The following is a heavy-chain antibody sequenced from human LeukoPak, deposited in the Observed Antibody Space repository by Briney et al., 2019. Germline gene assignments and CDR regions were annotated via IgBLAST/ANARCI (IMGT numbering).Heavy chain of an antibody. V-gene: IGHV4-59*01. CDR1: GGSISSYY. J-gene: IGHJ4*02. Sequence: SETLSLTSTVSGGSISSYYCSWLRQPPGKGLGWVGYIYYSGSTNYNPSLKSRVTISVDTSKNQLSLKLSSVTAADTAVYYCARGYCSGGSCYPTPFDYWGQGTLVTVSS. CDR3: ARGYCSGGSCYPTPFDY. D-gene: IGHD2-15*01. CDR2: IYYSGST.